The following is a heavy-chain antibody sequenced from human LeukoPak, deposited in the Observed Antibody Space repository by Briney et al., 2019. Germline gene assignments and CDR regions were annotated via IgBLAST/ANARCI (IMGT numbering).Heavy chain of an antibody. CDR2: IRVGDVT. D-gene: IGHD3-16*01. CDR3: AREDNGGATDDGFDV. CDR1: GFAVSNKF. Sequence: GGSLRLSCAASGFAVSNKFMYWVRQAPGKGLEWVSVIRVGDVTHYADSVKGRFTTSRDTSKNTVYLQMESLRVEDTAVYYCAREDNGGATDDGFDVWGHGTVVIVSS. J-gene: IGHJ3*01. V-gene: IGHV3-53*01.